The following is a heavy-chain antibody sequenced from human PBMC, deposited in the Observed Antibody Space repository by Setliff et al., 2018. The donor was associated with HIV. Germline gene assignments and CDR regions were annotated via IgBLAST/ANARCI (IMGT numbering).Heavy chain of an antibody. J-gene: IGHJ2*01. CDR1: GESFSGYY. CDR2: INHSGNT. V-gene: IGHV4-34*01. CDR3: ARDQRLPGVQPPYWYFDL. Sequence: SETLSLTCAVYGESFSGYYWSWIRQPPGEGLEWIGEINHSGNTEYNSSLKSRVSISVDTSKNHLSLKLTSLTAADTAVYYCARDQRLPGVQPPYWYFDLWGRGTQVTVSS. D-gene: IGHD6-25*01.